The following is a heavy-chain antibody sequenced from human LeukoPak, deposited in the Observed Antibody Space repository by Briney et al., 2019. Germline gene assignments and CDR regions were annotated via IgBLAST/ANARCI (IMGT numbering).Heavy chain of an antibody. J-gene: IGHJ4*02. D-gene: IGHD3-10*01. CDR2: IYPGDSDT. V-gene: IGHV5-51*01. CDR3: ARHLTDGSGSYPFDY. CDR1: GYSFTSYW. Sequence: GESLQISCKGSGYSFTSYWIGWVRQMPGKGLEWMGIIYPGDSDTRYSPSFQGQVTISADKSISTAYLQWSSLKASDTAMYYCARHLTDGSGSYPFDYWGQGTLVTVSS.